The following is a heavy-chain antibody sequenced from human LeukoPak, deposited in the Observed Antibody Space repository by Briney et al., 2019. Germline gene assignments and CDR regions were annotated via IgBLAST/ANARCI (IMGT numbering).Heavy chain of an antibody. CDR1: GGSIGTYH. Sequence: SETLSLTCTGSGGSIGTYHWSWIRQSPGKGLEWIGYIYVTGTRYNPYLQSRVTISVDRSRNQFFLKMSSVTAADTAVYYCARHIGGGIEDMDVWGKGTKVIVSS. J-gene: IGHJ6*03. D-gene: IGHD3-16*02. V-gene: IGHV4-59*08. CDR3: ARHIGGGIEDMDV. CDR2: IYVTGT.